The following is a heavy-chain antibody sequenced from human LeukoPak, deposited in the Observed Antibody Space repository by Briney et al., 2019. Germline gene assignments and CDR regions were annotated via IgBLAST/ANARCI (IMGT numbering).Heavy chain of an antibody. CDR3: VSDIVVVPAGSSGLYDY. CDR2: IRYDGSNK. CDR1: GFTFSSDG. V-gene: IGHV3-30*02. D-gene: IGHD2-2*01. J-gene: IGHJ4*02. Sequence: PGGSLRLSCAASGFTFSSDGMHWVRQAPGKGLERVAFIRYDGSNKYYSDSVKGRFTISRDNSKNTLYLQMNSLRAEDTAVYYCVSDIVVVPAGSSGLYDYWGQGTLVTVSS.